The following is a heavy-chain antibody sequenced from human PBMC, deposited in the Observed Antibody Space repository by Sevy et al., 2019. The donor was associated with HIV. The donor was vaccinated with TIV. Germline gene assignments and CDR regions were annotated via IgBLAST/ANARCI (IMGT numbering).Heavy chain of an antibody. V-gene: IGHV3-30*02. D-gene: IGHD5-12*01. CDR2: IQYDGSIQ. J-gene: IGHJ4*02. Sequence: GGSLRLSCIESGFTPSNYDIHWVRQAAGKGLEWVAFIQYDGSIQYYADSVKGRFTISRDNSKNTLYLQMNSLRPEDTAIYYCAKRGSKSGYALGYWGQGTLVTFSS. CDR1: GFTPSNYD. CDR3: AKRGSKSGYALGY.